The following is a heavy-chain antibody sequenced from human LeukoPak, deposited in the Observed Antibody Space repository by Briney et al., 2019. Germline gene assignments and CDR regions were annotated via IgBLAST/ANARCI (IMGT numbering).Heavy chain of an antibody. J-gene: IGHJ5*01. CDR2: INPNSGGT. D-gene: IGHD2-15*01. CDR1: GYSFTGYY. Sequence: ASVKVSCKASGYSFTGYYIHWVRQAPGQGLEWMGWINPNSGGTKYAQKFQGRVTMTRDTSISTAYMELSRLTSDDTAVYFCARGYRDSGGPCLDSWGQGTLVTVSS. CDR3: ARGYRDSGGPCLDS. V-gene: IGHV1-2*02.